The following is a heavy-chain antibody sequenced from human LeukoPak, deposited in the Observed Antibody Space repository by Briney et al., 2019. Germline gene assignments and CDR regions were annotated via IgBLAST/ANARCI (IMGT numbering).Heavy chain of an antibody. J-gene: IGHJ4*02. D-gene: IGHD6-6*01. Sequence: GGSLRLSCAASGFTFSSYAMNWVRQAPGKGLEWVAVISYDGSNKYYADSVKGRFTISRDNAKNTLYLQMNSLRAEDTAVYYCAKSPGKARSSIDYWGQGTLVTVSS. V-gene: IGHV3-30*18. CDR3: AKSPGKARSSIDY. CDR2: ISYDGSNK. CDR1: GFTFSSYA.